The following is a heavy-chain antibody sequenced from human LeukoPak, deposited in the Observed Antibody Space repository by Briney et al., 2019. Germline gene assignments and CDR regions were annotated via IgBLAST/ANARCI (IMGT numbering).Heavy chain of an antibody. CDR1: GYTFTSYY. J-gene: IGHJ4*02. V-gene: IGHV1-46*01. CDR2: IKPSGGST. CDR3: ARGPSNPYYYDSSGYYGRLDY. D-gene: IGHD3-22*01. Sequence: ASVKVSCKASGYTFTSYYMHWVRQAPGQGLEWMGIIKPSGGSTSYAQKFQGRVTMTRDTSTSTVYMELSGLRSEDTAVYYCARGPSNPYYYDSSGYYGRLDYWGQGTLVTVSS.